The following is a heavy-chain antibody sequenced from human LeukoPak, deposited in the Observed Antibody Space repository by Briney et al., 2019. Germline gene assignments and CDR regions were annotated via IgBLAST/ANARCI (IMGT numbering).Heavy chain of an antibody. CDR1: GGSIRSFY. J-gene: IGHJ6*03. V-gene: IGHV4-4*07. CDR3: ARESNCGSYYYYMDV. Sequence: ASETLSLTCTVSGGSIRSFYWIWIRQPAGKGLEWIACIYASGSTIYNPSLKSRVTMPVDTSKNQFSLKVSSVTAADTAVYFCARESNCGSYYYYMDVWGKGTTVTVSS. D-gene: IGHD4-11*01. CDR2: IYASGST.